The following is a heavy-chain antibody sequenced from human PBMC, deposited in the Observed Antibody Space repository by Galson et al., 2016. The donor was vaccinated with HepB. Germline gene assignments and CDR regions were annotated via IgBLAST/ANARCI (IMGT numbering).Heavy chain of an antibody. CDR1: GFTFSSYA. J-gene: IGHJ4*02. V-gene: IGHV3-23*01. CDR2: ITGSGGST. Sequence: SLRLSCAASGFTFSSYAMSWVRQAPGKGLEWVSTITGSGGSTYYADSVKGRFTITRDNSKNTLYLQMNSLRAEDTAVYYCSKVWGDRPDWGQGTLVTVSS. D-gene: IGHD3-16*01. CDR3: SKVWGDRPD.